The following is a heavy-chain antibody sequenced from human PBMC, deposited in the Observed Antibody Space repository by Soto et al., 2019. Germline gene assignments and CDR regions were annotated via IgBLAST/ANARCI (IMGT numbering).Heavy chain of an antibody. CDR1: GFTFSSYW. D-gene: IGHD5-12*01. V-gene: IGHV3-7*03. CDR3: AREVATIPDDNWYFDL. J-gene: IGHJ2*01. Sequence: PXESLRLSFAACGFTFSSYWMSGVRQAPGKGLEWVANIKQDGSEKYYVDSVKGRFTISRDNAKNSLYLQMNSLRAEDTAVYYCAREVATIPDDNWYFDLWGRRTLVTVSS. CDR2: IKQDGSEK.